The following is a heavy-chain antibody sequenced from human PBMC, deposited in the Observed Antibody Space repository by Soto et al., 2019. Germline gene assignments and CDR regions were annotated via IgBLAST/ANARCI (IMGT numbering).Heavy chain of an antibody. CDR1: GFTVSSSY. J-gene: IGHJ4*02. D-gene: IGHD1-26*01. CDR2: LYTGSDT. V-gene: IGHV3-53*01. Sequence: EAQLVESGGGLIQPGGSLRLSCAASGFTVSSSYLTWVRQAPGKGLEWVAILYTGSDTVYADSVRGRFTISRDSSKNTLYLQMDSLRAEDTAMYFCARSRYTGTYSGSFLDYWCQGSLVTVSS. CDR3: ARSRYTGTYSGSFLDY.